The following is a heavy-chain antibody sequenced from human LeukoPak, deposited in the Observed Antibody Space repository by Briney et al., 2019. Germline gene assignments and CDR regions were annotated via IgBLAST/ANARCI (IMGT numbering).Heavy chain of an antibody. CDR3: AKAKGAGHYSTWCFDY. D-gene: IGHD3-10*01. CDR1: GFTFSSYA. J-gene: IGHJ4*02. Sequence: PGGSLRLSYAASGFTFSSYAMSWVRQAPGEGLEWVSAISGSGGSTYYADSVKGRFTISRDNSKNTLYLQMNSLRAEDTVVYFCAKAKGAGHYSTWCFDYWGQGTPVTVS. V-gene: IGHV3-23*01. CDR2: ISGSGGST.